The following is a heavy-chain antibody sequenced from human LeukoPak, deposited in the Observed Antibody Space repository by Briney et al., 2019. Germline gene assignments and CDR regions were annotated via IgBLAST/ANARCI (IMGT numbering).Heavy chain of an antibody. CDR3: AKVAKYYYGPETYYFFEQ. J-gene: IGHJ4*02. CDR1: GFTFDDYA. V-gene: IGHV3-9*01. D-gene: IGHD3-10*01. Sequence: SLRLSCAASGFTFDDYAMHWVRQAPGKGLEWVSGISWNSGSIGYADSVKGRFTISRDYAKNSLYLQMNSLRVEDTAVYYCAKVAKYYYGPETYYFFEQWGQGTPVTASS. CDR2: ISWNSGSI.